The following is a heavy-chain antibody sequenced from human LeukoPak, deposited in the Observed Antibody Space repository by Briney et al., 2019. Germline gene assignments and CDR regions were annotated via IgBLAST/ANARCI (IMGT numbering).Heavy chain of an antibody. Sequence: GGSLRLSCAASGFTFTNFAMKWVRQAPGKGLEWVADISGGGEHTFYADSVKGRFTISRDNSKDTLHLQMSILRPEDTALYYCASGPYSSSYFASWGQGTMVTVSS. CDR2: ISGGGEHT. V-gene: IGHV3-23*01. J-gene: IGHJ4*02. D-gene: IGHD6-13*01. CDR3: ASGPYSSSYFAS. CDR1: GFTFTNFA.